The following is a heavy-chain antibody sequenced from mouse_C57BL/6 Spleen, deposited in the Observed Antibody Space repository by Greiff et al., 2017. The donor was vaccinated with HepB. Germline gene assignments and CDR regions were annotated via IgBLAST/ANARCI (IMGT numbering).Heavy chain of an antibody. D-gene: IGHD2-14*01. J-gene: IGHJ4*01. V-gene: IGHV1-82*01. CDR1: GYAFSSSW. Sequence: VQLQQSGPELVKPGASVKISCKASGYAFSSSWMNWVKQRPGKGLEWIGRIYPGDGDTNYNGKFKGKATLTADKSSSTAYMQLSSLTSEDSAVYFCATGGYYYYAMDYWGQGTSVTVSS. CDR2: IYPGDGDT. CDR3: ATGGYYYYAMDY.